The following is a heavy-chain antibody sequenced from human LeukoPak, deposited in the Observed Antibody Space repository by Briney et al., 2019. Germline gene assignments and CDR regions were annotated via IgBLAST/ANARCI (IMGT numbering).Heavy chain of an antibody. CDR1: GFTFTTYW. Sequence: GGSLRLSCAASGFTFTTYWMHWVRQTPGKGLVWVSHINSDGSITSYADSVKGRFTISRDNAKNTLYLQMNSLRAEDTAVYYCARDDVDMANAVWGQGTTVTVSS. J-gene: IGHJ6*02. V-gene: IGHV3-74*01. CDR3: ARDDVDMANAV. D-gene: IGHD5-12*01. CDR2: INSDGSIT.